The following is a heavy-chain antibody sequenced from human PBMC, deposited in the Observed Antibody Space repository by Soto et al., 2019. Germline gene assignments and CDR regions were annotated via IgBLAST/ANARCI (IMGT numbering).Heavy chain of an antibody. J-gene: IGHJ4*02. D-gene: IGHD2-15*01. Sequence: ASVKVSCKASGYTFTNYAIHWLRQAPGQGLEWMGWINVGNGNTRYSQKFQGRATITRDTSATTTYMELSSLRSEDTAVYYCAKESWTYCAGGSCTSDYWGQGTLVTVSS. CDR2: INVGNGNT. CDR1: GYTFTNYA. V-gene: IGHV1-3*01. CDR3: AKESWTYCAGGSCTSDY.